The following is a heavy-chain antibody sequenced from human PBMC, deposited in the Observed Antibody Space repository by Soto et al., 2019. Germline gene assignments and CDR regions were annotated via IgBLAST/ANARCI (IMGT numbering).Heavy chain of an antibody. CDR3: ARVDSSGYSFDY. J-gene: IGHJ4*02. CDR2: IYYSGST. D-gene: IGHD3-22*01. Sequence: QVQLQESGPGLVKPSQTLSLTCTVSGGSISSGGHYWSWIRQHPGKGLEWIGYIYYSGSTYYNPSLKSRVTISVDTSKNQCSLKLSSVTAADTAVYYCARVDSSGYSFDYWGQGTLVTVSS. V-gene: IGHV4-31*03. CDR1: GGSISSGGHY.